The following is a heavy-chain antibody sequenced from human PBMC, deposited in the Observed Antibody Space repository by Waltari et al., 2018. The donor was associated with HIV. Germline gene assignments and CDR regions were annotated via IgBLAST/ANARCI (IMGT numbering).Heavy chain of an antibody. J-gene: IGHJ4*02. CDR1: VFTFSSYP. CDR2: IRCCGEST. V-gene: IGHV3-23*01. Sequence: EVQLLESGGGLVQSGGSLRVSCAASVFTFSSYPMSWCRQAPGRGLDCVYGIRCCGESTYDAGSVKCQLYISSNNSKNTLYLKMNSLRAEDTAVYYCANSLGRIVDYWGQGTLVTVSS. CDR3: ANSLGRIVDY.